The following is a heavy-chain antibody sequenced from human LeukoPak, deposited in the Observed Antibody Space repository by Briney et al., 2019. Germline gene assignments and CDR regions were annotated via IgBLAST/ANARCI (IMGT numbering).Heavy chain of an antibody. CDR2: IYYTGGT. J-gene: IGHJ3*02. CDR1: GASISAYS. V-gene: IGHV4-59*01. CDR3: ASTDCWSGYYAFDI. Sequence: SETLSLTCTVSGASISAYSGTWVRQPPGKGLEWIGYIYYTGGTKYNPSLKSRVTISVDTSNNQFSLKLNSVTAADTAIYYCASTDCWSGYYAFDIWGRGTMVTVSS. D-gene: IGHD3-3*01.